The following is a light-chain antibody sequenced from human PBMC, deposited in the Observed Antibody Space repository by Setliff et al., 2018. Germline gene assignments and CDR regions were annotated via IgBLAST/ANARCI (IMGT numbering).Light chain of an antibody. J-gene: IGLJ1*01. CDR3: SSYTSSSTQV. V-gene: IGLV2-14*03. CDR2: DVS. Sequence: LTQPASVSGSPGQSITISCTGTSSDVGGYNYVSWYQQHPGKAPKLMIYDVSNRPSGASNRFSGSKSGNTASLTISGLQAEDEADYYCSSYTSSSTQVFGTGTKVTVL. CDR1: SSDVGGYNY.